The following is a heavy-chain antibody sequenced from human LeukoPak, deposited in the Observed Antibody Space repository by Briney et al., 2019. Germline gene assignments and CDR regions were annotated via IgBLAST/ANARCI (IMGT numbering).Heavy chain of an antibody. CDR1: GFTFSNYA. CDR3: ANLYSSGWSGYGMDV. Sequence: GGSLRLSCAASGFTFSNYAMNWVRQAPGKGLEWVAVISYDGSNKYYADSVKGRFTISRDNSKNTLYLQMNSLRAGDTAVYYCANLYSSGWSGYGMDVWGQGTTVTVSS. CDR2: ISYDGSNK. D-gene: IGHD6-19*01. V-gene: IGHV3-30-3*01. J-gene: IGHJ6*02.